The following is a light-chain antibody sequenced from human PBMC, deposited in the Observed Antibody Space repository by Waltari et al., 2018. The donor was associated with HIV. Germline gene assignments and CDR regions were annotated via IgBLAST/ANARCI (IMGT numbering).Light chain of an antibody. V-gene: IGLV8-61*01. Sequence: QTVVTQEPSFSVSPGGTVTLTCGLNSGSVSTSYYSSWYQQTPGQAPRTLIYSTTTRSYGVPDRFSGSILGKKAARTSTGAQAEDEADYHCALYMGSGIWVFGGGTKLTV. CDR3: ALYMGSGIWV. CDR2: STT. J-gene: IGLJ3*02. CDR1: SGSVSTSYY.